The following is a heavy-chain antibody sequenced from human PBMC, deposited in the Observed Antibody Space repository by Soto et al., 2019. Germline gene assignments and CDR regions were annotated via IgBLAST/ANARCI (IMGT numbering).Heavy chain of an antibody. D-gene: IGHD2-15*01. V-gene: IGHV3-48*03. CDR2: ISSTGSGT. Sequence: GYLRPSCAASRFTFSSYEMHWVRQAPGKGLEWISYISSTGSGTHYADSVKGRFTMSRDNTKNSVSLQMSSLRAEDTAVYYCVRDLHEPLATDALRVANWGQGTQVTVSS. CDR1: RFTFSSYE. CDR3: VRDLHEPLATDALRVAN. J-gene: IGHJ4*02.